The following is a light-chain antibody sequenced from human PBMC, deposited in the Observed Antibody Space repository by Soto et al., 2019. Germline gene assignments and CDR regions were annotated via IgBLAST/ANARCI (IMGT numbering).Light chain of an antibody. CDR3: CSYGGYTDVL. V-gene: IGLV2-23*01. Sequence: QSVLTQPASVSGSPGQSITISCTGTSSDIGSYDLVSWYQQHPGKAPKLMIYEASKRPSGVSNRFSGSKSGNRASLTISGLQGEDEADYYCCSYGGYTDVLFGGGTKLTVL. CDR2: EAS. J-gene: IGLJ2*01. CDR1: SSDIGSYDL.